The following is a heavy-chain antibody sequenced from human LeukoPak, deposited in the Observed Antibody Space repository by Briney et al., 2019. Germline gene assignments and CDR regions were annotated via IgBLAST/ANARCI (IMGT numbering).Heavy chain of an antibody. Sequence: ASVKVSCKASGYTFAGYYMHWVRQAPGQGLEWMGWINPNSGGTNYAQKFQGRVTMTRDTSISTAYMELSRLRSDDTAVYYCARTIIAAAGNSHMDVWGKGTTVTISS. V-gene: IGHV1-2*02. CDR3: ARTIIAAAGNSHMDV. J-gene: IGHJ6*03. CDR1: GYTFAGYY. CDR2: INPNSGGT. D-gene: IGHD6-13*01.